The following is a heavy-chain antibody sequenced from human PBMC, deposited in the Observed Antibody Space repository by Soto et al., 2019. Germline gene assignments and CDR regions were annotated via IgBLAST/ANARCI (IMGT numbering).Heavy chain of an antibody. CDR3: ARVTRGDYLLTFSLRGMDV. CDR1: GGSFSGYY. V-gene: IGHV4-34*01. J-gene: IGHJ6*02. Sequence: PSETLSLTCSVYGGSFSGYYWSWIRQPPGKGLEWIGEINDSGITNYNPSLKSRVTMSVDTSKNQLSLKLNSVTAADTAVYYCARVTRGDYLLTFSLRGMDVWGQGTTVTVYS. D-gene: IGHD4-17*01. CDR2: INDSGIT.